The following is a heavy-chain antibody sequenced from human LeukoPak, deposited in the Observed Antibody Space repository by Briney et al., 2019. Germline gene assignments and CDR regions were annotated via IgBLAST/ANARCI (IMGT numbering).Heavy chain of an antibody. CDR1: GGSISSYY. D-gene: IGHD1-26*01. CDR2: IYYSGST. V-gene: IGHV4-59*12. J-gene: IGHJ4*02. Sequence: SETLSLTCTVSGGSISSYYWSWIRQPPGKGLEWIGYIYYSGSTNYNPSLKSRVTISVDTSKNQFSLKLSSVTAADTAVYYCARPTGEWELLYDYWGQGTLVTVSS. CDR3: ARPTGEWELLYDY.